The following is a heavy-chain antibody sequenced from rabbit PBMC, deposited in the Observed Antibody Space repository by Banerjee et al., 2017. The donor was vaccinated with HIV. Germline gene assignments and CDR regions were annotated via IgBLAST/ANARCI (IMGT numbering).Heavy chain of an antibody. CDR3: ARAGDDNSSDYWIRIWDL. J-gene: IGHJ4*01. CDR1: GFSFSTTYY. Sequence: QEQLVESGGGLVQPEGSLTLTCTASGFSFSTTYYMCWVRQAPGKGLELIACIYTGDGNTHYASWAKGRFTISKTSWTTVTLQMTSLTAADTATYFCARAGDDNSSDYWIRIWDLWGPGTLVTVS. V-gene: IGHV1S45*01. D-gene: IGHD1-1*01. CDR2: IYTGDGNT.